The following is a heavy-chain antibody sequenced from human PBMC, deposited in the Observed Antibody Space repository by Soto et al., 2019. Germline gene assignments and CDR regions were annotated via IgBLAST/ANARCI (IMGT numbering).Heavy chain of an antibody. V-gene: IGHV3-30*18. CDR3: AKDLQAYSDYDYYCFALDD. Sequence: QLVESGGGVVPPGASLRLSCAASGFTFSTFGMHWVRQTPGKGLEWVAVISYDGNNKVYADSVKGRFTISRDNLKNMVALVMNNLKVDDTAVSYCAKDLQAYSDYDYYCFALDDWGPGATVSVSS. CDR2: ISYDGNNK. D-gene: IGHD5-12*01. J-gene: IGHJ6*02. CDR1: GFTFSTFG.